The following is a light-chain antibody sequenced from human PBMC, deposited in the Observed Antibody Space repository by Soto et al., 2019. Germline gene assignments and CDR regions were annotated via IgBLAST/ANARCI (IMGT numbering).Light chain of an antibody. J-gene: IGLJ2*01. CDR1: SSNIGTYT. CDR3: AAWDDSLNGPT. V-gene: IGLV1-44*01. CDR2: GSN. Sequence: QLVLTQPPSTSGTPGQRVTISCSGSSSNIGTYTVSWYQQFPETAPKLLIYGSNQRPSGVPDRFSGSKSGTSASLSIGGLQSEDEADYYCAAWDDSLNGPTFGGGTKLTVL.